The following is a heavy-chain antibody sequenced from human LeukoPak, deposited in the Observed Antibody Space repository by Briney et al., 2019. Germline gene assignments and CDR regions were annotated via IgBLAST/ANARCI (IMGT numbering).Heavy chain of an antibody. CDR2: IHYDGTFK. J-gene: IGHJ4*02. CDR1: GFSFNVYG. Sequence: GGSLRLSCATSGFSFNVYGFHWVRQAPGRGLEWLTFIHYDGTFKAYAESLKGRFTVSRDDSKNTLYLQMNSLRAEDTALYYCAKPAKTDYADYWGQGTLVTVSS. V-gene: IGHV3-30*02. CDR3: AKPAKTDYADY. D-gene: IGHD1-14*01.